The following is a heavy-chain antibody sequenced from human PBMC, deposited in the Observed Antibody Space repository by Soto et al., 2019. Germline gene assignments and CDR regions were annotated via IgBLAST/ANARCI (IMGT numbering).Heavy chain of an antibody. D-gene: IGHD2-15*01. J-gene: IGHJ6*02. CDR1: GFTFRSYS. CDR2: ISSSSSYI. Sequence: PGGSLRLSCAASGFTFRSYSMNWVRQAPGKGLEWVSSISSSSSYIYYADSVKGRFTISRDNAKNSLYLQMNSLRAEDTAVYYCARDGYCSGGSCSNGAYYYYYGMDVWGQGTTVTVSS. V-gene: IGHV3-21*01. CDR3: ARDGYCSGGSCSNGAYYYYYGMDV.